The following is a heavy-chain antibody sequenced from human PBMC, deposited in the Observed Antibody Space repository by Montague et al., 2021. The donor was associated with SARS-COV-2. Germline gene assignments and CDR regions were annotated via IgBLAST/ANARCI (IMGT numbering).Heavy chain of an antibody. D-gene: IGHD2-2*01. V-gene: IGHV6-1*01. CDR3: ARVPVGSKYYFDF. CDR1: GDSVSSNIAT. J-gene: IGHJ4*02. CDR2: TYYRSKWYN. Sequence: CAISGDSVSSNIATWNWIRQSPSRDLEWLGMTYYRSKWYNDYAESVKSRITIDPDTSKHQFSLHLNSVTPEDTAVYYCARVPVGSKYYFDFWGQGTLVTVSS.